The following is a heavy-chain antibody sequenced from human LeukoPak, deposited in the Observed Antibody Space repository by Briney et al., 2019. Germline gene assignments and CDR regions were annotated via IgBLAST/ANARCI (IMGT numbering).Heavy chain of an antibody. V-gene: IGHV3-30*04. J-gene: IGHJ4*02. D-gene: IGHD3-3*01. CDR3: AGHFGAWHYFDY. CDR1: GFIFSSYA. CDR2: ITYDGSNK. Sequence: GGSLRLSCAASGFIFSSYAIHWVRQAPGKGLEWVATITYDGSNKYADSVKGRFTISRDNSKNTLYLQMNSLRAEDTAVYYCAGHFGAWHYFDYWGQGAQVTVSS.